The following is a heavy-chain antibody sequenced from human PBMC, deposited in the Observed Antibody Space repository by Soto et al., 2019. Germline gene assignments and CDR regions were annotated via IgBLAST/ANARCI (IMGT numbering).Heavy chain of an antibody. V-gene: IGHV4-59*01. Sequence: QVQLQESGPGLVKPSETLSLTCTVSGGSISSYYWSWIRQPPGKGLEWIGYIYYSGRTNYNPSLKSRVTISEDTSKIQFSLRLSSVTAADTAVYYGATGYCSRTSCYICDNWFDPWGQGTLVTVSS. CDR3: ATGYCSRTSCYICDNWFDP. D-gene: IGHD2-2*02. J-gene: IGHJ5*02. CDR1: GGSISSYY. CDR2: IYYSGRT.